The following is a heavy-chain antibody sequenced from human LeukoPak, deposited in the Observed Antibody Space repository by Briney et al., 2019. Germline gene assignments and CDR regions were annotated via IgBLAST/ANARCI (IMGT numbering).Heavy chain of an antibody. CDR3: ARDFRAYSSDIYS. D-gene: IGHD5-18*01. CDR1: GFTFSTYA. Sequence: GGSLRLSCAASGFTFSTYAMHWVRQAPGKGLEWVAVISYDGSSKYYADSVKGRFTISRDDSKNMLYLQMNSLKPEDTAVYYCARDFRAYSSDIYSRGQGTLVTVSS. CDR2: ISYDGSSK. V-gene: IGHV3-30-3*01. J-gene: IGHJ5*01.